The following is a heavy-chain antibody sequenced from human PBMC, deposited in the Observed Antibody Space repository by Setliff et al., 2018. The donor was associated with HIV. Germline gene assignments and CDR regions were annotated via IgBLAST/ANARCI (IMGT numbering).Heavy chain of an antibody. D-gene: IGHD3-10*01. J-gene: IGHJ4*02. V-gene: IGHV1-2*02. CDR1: GYTFTGYY. CDR3: ARGPYYFGSGSYYFNFDY. Sequence: ASVKVSCKASGYTFTGYYMHWVRQAPGQGLEWMGWIHPNSGGSNYAQIFQGRVTMTSDTSINTAYMELSRLTSDDTAVYYCARGPYYFGSGSYYFNFDYWGQGTLVTVSS. CDR2: IHPNSGGS.